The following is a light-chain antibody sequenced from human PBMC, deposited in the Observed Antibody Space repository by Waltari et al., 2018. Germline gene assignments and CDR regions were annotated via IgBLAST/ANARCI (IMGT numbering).Light chain of an antibody. CDR2: KAS. Sequence: DVQMTQSPSTLSASVGDTVSITCRASQSIMSWLAVYQQKAGKAPKVLISKASTLESGVPSRVSGSESGTEFTLTISNLQPDDFATYYCQQYNTDYTFGQGTILEIK. CDR3: QQYNTDYT. V-gene: IGKV1-5*03. J-gene: IGKJ2*01. CDR1: QSIMSW.